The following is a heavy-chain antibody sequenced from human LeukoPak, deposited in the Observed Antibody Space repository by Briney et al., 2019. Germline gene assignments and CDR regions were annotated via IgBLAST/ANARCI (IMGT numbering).Heavy chain of an antibody. J-gene: IGHJ4*02. Sequence: SETLSLTCAVYGGSLSGYYWSWIRQPPGKGLEWIGYIYHSGSTYYNPSLKSRVTISVDRSKNQFSLKLSSVTAADTAVYYCARWGNRAFDYWRQGTLVTVSS. CDR3: ARWGNRAFDY. D-gene: IGHD1-14*01. CDR1: GGSLSGYY. V-gene: IGHV4-34*01. CDR2: IYHSGST.